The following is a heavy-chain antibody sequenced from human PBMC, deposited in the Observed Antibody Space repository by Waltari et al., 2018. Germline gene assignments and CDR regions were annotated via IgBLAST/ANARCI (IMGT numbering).Heavy chain of an antibody. J-gene: IGHJ4*02. D-gene: IGHD6-6*01. Sequence: QVQLQESGPGLVKPSETLSLTCTVSGGSISSYYWSWIRQPPGKGLEWIGYSYYSGSTNYNPSLKSRVTISVDTSKNQFSLKLSSVTAADTAVYYCARARSDSSSYYFDYLGQGTLVTVSS. CDR3: ARARSDSSSYYFDY. CDR1: GGSISSYY. V-gene: IGHV4-59*01. CDR2: SYYSGST.